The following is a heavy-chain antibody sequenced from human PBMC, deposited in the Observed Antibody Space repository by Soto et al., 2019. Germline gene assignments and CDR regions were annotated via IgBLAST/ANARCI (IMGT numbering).Heavy chain of an antibody. Sequence: TXXEXGPTVVXXXETLTLTCRFSGFSXTTSGVGXGXXXXXXXKAPEWLALIYWDDDKRYSASLKSRLTITKDTSKNQVVLTVSDLXPXXXATYYCAHRVLRTVFGLVTTTAIYFDFWGQGTPVAVSS. CDR2: IYWDDDK. J-gene: IGHJ4*02. CDR1: GFSXTTSGVG. V-gene: IGHV2-5*02. CDR3: AHRVLRTVFGLVTTTAIYFDF. D-gene: IGHD3-3*01.